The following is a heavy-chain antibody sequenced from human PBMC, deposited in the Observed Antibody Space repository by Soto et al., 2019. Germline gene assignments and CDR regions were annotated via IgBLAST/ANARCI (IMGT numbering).Heavy chain of an antibody. D-gene: IGHD3-22*01. V-gene: IGHV3-7*04. Sequence: GGSLRLSCAASGFTFSSYWMSWVRQAPGKGLEWVGNIKPDGSGKWYVDSVKGRFTISRDNAKNSFYLHMNSLRAEDTAVYYCARGDYYDRSGPFSDVFDIWGQGTMVTVS. CDR1: GFTFSSYW. CDR3: ARGDYYDRSGPFSDVFDI. CDR2: IKPDGSGK. J-gene: IGHJ3*02.